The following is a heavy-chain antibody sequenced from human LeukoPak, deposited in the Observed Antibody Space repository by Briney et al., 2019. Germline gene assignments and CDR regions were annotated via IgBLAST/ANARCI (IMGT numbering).Heavy chain of an antibody. CDR3: ARGDFWSGYYRTIHWYFDL. V-gene: IGHV4-34*01. J-gene: IGHJ2*01. Sequence: PSETLSLTCAVYGGSFSGSYWSWIRQPPGKGLEWIGEINHSGSTNYNPSLKSRVTTSVDTSKNQFSLKLSSVTAADTAVYYCARGDFWSGYYRTIHWYFDLWGRGTLVSVSS. CDR2: INHSGST. D-gene: IGHD3-3*01. CDR1: GGSFSGSY.